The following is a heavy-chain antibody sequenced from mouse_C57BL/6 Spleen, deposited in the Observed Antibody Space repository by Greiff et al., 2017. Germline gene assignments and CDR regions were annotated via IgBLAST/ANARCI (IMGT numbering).Heavy chain of an antibody. CDR2: ILPGSGST. V-gene: IGHV1-9*01. J-gene: IGHJ4*01. Sequence: QVQLQQSGAELMKPGASVTLSCKATGYTFTGYWIAWVKQRPGHGLEWIGEILPGSGSTNYNEKFKGKATFTADTSSNTAYMQLSSLTTESSAIYYCARSAYYYGSSYIEFYAMDYWGQGTSVTVSS. D-gene: IGHD1-1*01. CDR1: GYTFTGYW. CDR3: ARSAYYYGSSYIEFYAMDY.